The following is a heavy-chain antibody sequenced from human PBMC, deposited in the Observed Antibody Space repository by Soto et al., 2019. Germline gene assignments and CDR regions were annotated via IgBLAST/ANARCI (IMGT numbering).Heavy chain of an antibody. V-gene: IGHV3-15*01. CDR1: GFSFSNVW. CDR2: IKSKTDGGTT. CDR3: MSGYCNGGSCFS. D-gene: IGHD2-15*01. J-gene: IGHJ5*02. Sequence: PGGSLRLSCAASGFSFSNVWMTWVRQAPGKGLEWVGRIKSKTDGGTTDYAAPVKGRVTISRDDSKNTLYLQMNSLRTEDTAVYYCMSGYCNGGSCFSSGQGTLVTVSS.